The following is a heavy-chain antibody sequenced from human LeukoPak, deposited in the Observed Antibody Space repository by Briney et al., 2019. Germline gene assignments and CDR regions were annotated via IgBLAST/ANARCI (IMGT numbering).Heavy chain of an antibody. CDR3: ARDRGDSSSWYYFDS. CDR2: FYSSGNT. CDR1: GFTVSSNY. Sequence: PGGSLRLSCAASGFTVSSNYMSWVRQAPGKGLEWVSVFYSSGNTYYADSVKGRFTISRDNSKNTLYLQMNSLRAEDTAVYYCARDRGDSSSWYYFDSWGQGTLVTVSS. V-gene: IGHV3-53*01. J-gene: IGHJ4*02. D-gene: IGHD6-13*01.